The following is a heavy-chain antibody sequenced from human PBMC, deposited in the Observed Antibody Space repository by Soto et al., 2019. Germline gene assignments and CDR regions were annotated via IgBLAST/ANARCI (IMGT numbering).Heavy chain of an antibody. CDR2: IYTSGNT. J-gene: IGHJ4*02. CDR1: AFTVSSNY. Sequence: EVQVVESGGDLVQPGGSLRLSCAASAFTVSSNYMTWVRQAPGKGLEWVAVIYTSGNTDYADSVKGRFTISRDNSKNAVSLQMNSLRTEDNAVYYCARGRATAISFVFDYWGQGTLVTVSS. CDR3: ARGRATAISFVFDY. V-gene: IGHV3-66*01. D-gene: IGHD5-18*01.